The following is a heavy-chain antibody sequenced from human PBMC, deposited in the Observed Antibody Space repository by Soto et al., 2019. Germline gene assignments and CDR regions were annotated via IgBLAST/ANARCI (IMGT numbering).Heavy chain of an antibody. CDR1: GYSFTSYW. D-gene: IGHD2-15*01. V-gene: IGHV5-10-1*01. Sequence: RKISCKGSGYSFTSYWISWVRQMPGKGLEWMGRIDPSDSYTNYSPSFQGHVTISADKSISTAYLQWSSLKASDTAMYYCARLLSGYCSGGSCYSAYTNWFDPWGQGTLVTVSS. J-gene: IGHJ5*02. CDR3: ARLLSGYCSGGSCYSAYTNWFDP. CDR2: IDPSDSYT.